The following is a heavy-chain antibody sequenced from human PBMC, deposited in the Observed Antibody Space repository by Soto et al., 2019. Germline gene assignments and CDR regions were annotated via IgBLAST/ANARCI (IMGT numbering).Heavy chain of an antibody. CDR1: GFTFSSYA. V-gene: IGHV3-23*01. CDR3: AQTTPSIHWFDP. D-gene: IGHD1-1*01. J-gene: IGHJ5*02. CDR2: ISAGDVNT. Sequence: PGGSLRLSCAASGFTFSSYAMSWVRQAPGKGLEWVSAISAGDVNTYYRDSVKGRFTISRDNSKNTLYLQMNSLRAEDTAVYFCAQTTPSIHWFDPWGQGTLVTVSS.